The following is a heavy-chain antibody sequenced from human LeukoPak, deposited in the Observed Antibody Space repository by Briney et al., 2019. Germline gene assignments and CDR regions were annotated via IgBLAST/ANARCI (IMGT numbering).Heavy chain of an antibody. Sequence: GGSLRPSCAASGFTFSSYWMSWVRQAPGKGLEWLANIKQDGTEKNYLNSVKGRFTISRDNAKNSLYLQMNSLRAEDTAVYYCARDYSGWGQGTLVTVSS. D-gene: IGHD1-26*01. CDR2: IKQDGTEK. CDR3: ARDYSG. CDR1: GFTFSSYW. J-gene: IGHJ4*02. V-gene: IGHV3-7*01.